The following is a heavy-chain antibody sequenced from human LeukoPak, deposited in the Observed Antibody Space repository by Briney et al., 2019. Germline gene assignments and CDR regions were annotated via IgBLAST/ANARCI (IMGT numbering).Heavy chain of an antibody. Sequence: SETLSLTCTVSGASISSGDYYWSRIGQPPGKGLEWIGSIYYSGNTYYSPSLKSRVTISVDTSKSQFSLNLSSVTAADAAVYYCARERLRDGYNFPDYWGQGTLVTVSS. J-gene: IGHJ4*02. CDR3: ARERLRDGYNFPDY. CDR2: IYYSGNT. CDR1: GASISSGDYY. V-gene: IGHV4-30-4*01. D-gene: IGHD5-24*01.